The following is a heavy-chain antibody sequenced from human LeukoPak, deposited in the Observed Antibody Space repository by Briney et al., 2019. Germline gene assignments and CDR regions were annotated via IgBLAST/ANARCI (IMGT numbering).Heavy chain of an antibody. CDR1: GGSISSYY. CDR2: IYYSGST. J-gene: IGHJ4*02. CDR3: ARYVWGSYPTFEDY. V-gene: IGHV4-59*01. D-gene: IGHD3-16*02. Sequence: SPETLSLTCTVSGGSISSYYWSWIRQPPGKGLEWIGYIYYSGSTNYNPSLKSRVTISVDTSKNQFSLKLSSVTAADTAVYYCARYVWGSYPTFEDYWGQGTLVTVSS.